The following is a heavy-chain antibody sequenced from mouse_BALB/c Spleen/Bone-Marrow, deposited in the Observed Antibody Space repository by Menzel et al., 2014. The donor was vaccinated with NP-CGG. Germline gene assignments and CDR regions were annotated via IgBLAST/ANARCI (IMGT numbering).Heavy chain of an antibody. J-gene: IGHJ2*01. CDR3: ARQRYYGKGDY. Sequence: EVKLMESGGGLVQPGGSLKLSCAASGFDFSRYWMSWVRQAPGKGLEWIGEINPDSSTINYTPSLKDKFIISRDNAKNTLHLQMSKVRSEDAALYYCARQRYYGKGDYWGQGTTLTVSS. V-gene: IGHV4-1*02. CDR2: INPDSSTI. CDR1: GFDFSRYW. D-gene: IGHD2-1*01.